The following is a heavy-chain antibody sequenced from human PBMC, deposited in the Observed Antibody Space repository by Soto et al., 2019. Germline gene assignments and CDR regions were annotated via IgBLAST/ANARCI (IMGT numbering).Heavy chain of an antibody. D-gene: IGHD4-17*01. V-gene: IGHV3-30*18. Sequence: QVQLVESGGGVVQPGRSLRLSCAASGFTFSSYGMPWVRQAPGKGLEWVAVISYDGSNKYYADSVKGRLIISRDNSKNTLYLQMNSLRAEDTAVYYCAKGIYDYGDYGPFQHWGQGTLVTVSS. CDR2: ISYDGSNK. J-gene: IGHJ1*01. CDR1: GFTFSSYG. CDR3: AKGIYDYGDYGPFQH.